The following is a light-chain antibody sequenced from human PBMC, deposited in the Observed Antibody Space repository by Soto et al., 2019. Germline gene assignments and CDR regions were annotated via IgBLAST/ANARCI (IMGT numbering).Light chain of an antibody. V-gene: IGKV3-20*01. CDR3: QLYGNSPPMYT. CDR2: GAF. CDR1: QGVSTSS. J-gene: IGKJ2*01. Sequence: ETFFTPSPSTLSLSPMEIATPSLTASQGVSTSSLAWSQQRLGQAPRLLICGAFSRATGIPDRFSGSGSGTDFTLSISSLEPEDFAVYYCQLYGNSPPMYTFGQGTKVDIK.